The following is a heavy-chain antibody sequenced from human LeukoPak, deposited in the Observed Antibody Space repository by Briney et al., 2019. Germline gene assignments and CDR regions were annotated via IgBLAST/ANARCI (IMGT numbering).Heavy chain of an antibody. J-gene: IGHJ3*01. D-gene: IGHD3-16*01. V-gene: IGHV3-48*01. Sequence: DPGGSLRLSCAASGFTFSSYSLNWVRQARGKGVEWVSYISDSSGNIKYADSVKGRFNISRDNAKNSLYLQMNSLRAEDTAVYYWARDYLWAFDFWGQGTMVTVSS. CDR1: GFTFSSYS. CDR2: ISDSSGNI. CDR3: ARDYLWAFDF.